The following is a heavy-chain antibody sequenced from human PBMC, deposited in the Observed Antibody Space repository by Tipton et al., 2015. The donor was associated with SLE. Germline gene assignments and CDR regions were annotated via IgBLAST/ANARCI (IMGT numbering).Heavy chain of an antibody. J-gene: IGHJ4*02. V-gene: IGHV1-69*01. CDR2: IIPIFGTA. D-gene: IGHD2-21*02. Sequence: QSGAEVKKPGSSVKVSCKASGGTFSSYAISWVRQAPGQGLEWMGGIIPIFGTANYAQKFQGRVTITADESTSKAYMELSSLRSEDTAVYYCARAYCGGDCYSGCYFDYWGQGTLVTVSS. CDR3: ARAYCGGDCYSGCYFDY. CDR1: GGTFSSYA.